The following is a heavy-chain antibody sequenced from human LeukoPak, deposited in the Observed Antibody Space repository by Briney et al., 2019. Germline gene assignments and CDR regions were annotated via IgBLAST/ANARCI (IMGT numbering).Heavy chain of an antibody. D-gene: IGHD3-10*02. J-gene: IGHJ6*04. CDR3: AELGITMIGGV. V-gene: IGHV3-48*03. CDR2: ISSSGSKI. Sequence: GGSLILSCAASGFPFSSYEMKWGRQAPGKGLEGVSYISSSGSKIYYADSGKGRFTISRNNGKKALYLQMNSLRAEDTAVYYCAELGITMIGGVWGKGTTVTISS. CDR1: GFPFSSYE.